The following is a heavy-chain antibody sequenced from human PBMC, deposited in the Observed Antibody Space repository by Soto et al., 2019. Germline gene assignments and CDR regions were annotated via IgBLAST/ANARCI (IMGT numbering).Heavy chain of an antibody. CDR1: GYSFTIYC. J-gene: IGHJ4*02. Sequence: GESLKISCTGSGYSFTIYCIGLVLQMPGKGLEWMGIIYPGDSDTRYSPSFQGQVTISADKSISTAYLQWSSLKASDTAMYYCARLVSAAAGPDYWGQGTLVTVSS. CDR3: ARLVSAAAGPDY. V-gene: IGHV5-51*01. D-gene: IGHD6-13*01. CDR2: IYPGDSDT.